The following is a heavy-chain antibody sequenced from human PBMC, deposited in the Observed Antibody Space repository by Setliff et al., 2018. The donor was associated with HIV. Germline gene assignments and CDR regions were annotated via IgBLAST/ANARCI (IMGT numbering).Heavy chain of an antibody. Sequence: GASVKVSCKASGYTFTGYYMHWVRQAPGQGLEWMGRINPNSGDTDYAQKFQGRVTMTRDTSISTAYMELGGLSSDDTALYYCARGGRIGVGVWVGDYWGQGTLGTVSS. CDR2: INPNSGDT. CDR1: GYTFTGYY. V-gene: IGHV1-2*06. CDR3: ARGGRIGVGVWVGDY. J-gene: IGHJ4*02. D-gene: IGHD2-15*01.